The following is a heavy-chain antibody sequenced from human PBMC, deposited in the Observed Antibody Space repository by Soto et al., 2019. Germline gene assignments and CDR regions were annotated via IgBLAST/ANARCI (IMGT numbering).Heavy chain of an antibody. V-gene: IGHV5-51*01. J-gene: IGHJ3*02. CDR1: GYFFTSSW. CDR3: ASPGDGYDLGAFYI. CDR2: IYPADSDT. D-gene: IGHD5-12*01. Sequence: EVQLVQSAAEVKKPGESLKISCQTSGYFFTSSWIAWVRQMPGKGLEWMGIIYPADSDTRYSPSFQGQVTISTDKSISTAYLQWRSLKAADTATYYCASPGDGYDLGAFYIWGQGTMVTVSS.